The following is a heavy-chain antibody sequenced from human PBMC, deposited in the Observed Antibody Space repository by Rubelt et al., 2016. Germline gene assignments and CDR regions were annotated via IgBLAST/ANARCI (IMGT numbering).Heavy chain of an antibody. D-gene: IGHD3-22*01. Sequence: EWMGGIIPIFGTANYAQKFQGRVTITRDTSASTAYMELSSLRSEDTAVYYCARGATYYYDSSGYDYWGQGTLVTVSS. J-gene: IGHJ4*02. V-gene: IGHV1-69*05. CDR3: ARGATYYYDSSGYDY. CDR2: IIPIFGTA.